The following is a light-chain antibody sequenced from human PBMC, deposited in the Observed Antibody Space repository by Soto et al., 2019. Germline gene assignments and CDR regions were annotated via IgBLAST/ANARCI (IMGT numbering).Light chain of an antibody. CDR1: SSDVGSHNL. J-gene: IGLJ2*01. CDR2: EGT. CDR3: CSYTFRSTLV. Sequence: QSALTQPASVSGSPGQSITISCTGTSSDVGSHNLVSWYQQHPGKAPKLMIYEGTKRPSGVSNRFSGSKSGNTASLTISGLQAEDEGDYYCCSYTFRSTLVFGGGTKLTVL. V-gene: IGLV2-23*01.